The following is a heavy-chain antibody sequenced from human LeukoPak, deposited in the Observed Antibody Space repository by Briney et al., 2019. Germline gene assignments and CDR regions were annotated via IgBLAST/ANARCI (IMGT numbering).Heavy chain of an antibody. CDR2: INHSGST. CDR1: GGSFSGYY. CDR3: ARGVDTAMANFDY. V-gene: IGHV4-34*01. D-gene: IGHD5-18*01. Sequence: SETLSLTCAVYGGSFSGYYWSWIRQPPGKGLEWVGEINHSGSTNYNPSLKSPVTISVDPSKNQFSLRLSSVTAADTAVYYCARGVDTAMANFDYWGQGTLVTVSS. J-gene: IGHJ4*02.